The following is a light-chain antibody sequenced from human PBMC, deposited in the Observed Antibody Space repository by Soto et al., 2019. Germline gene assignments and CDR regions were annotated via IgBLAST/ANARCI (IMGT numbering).Light chain of an antibody. J-gene: IGKJ5*01. CDR3: QQYKNWPPIT. CDR2: GAS. Sequence: EIVITQSPATLSVSPGERATLSCRASQSVSSNLAWYQQKPVQAPRLXXYGASTRANGIPARFSGSGSGTEFTLTISSLQSEDFAVYDGQQYKNWPPITFGPGTRLEIK. V-gene: IGKV3-15*01. CDR1: QSVSSN.